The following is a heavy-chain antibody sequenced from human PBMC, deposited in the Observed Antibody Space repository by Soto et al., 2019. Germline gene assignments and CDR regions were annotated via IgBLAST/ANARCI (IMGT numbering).Heavy chain of an antibody. V-gene: IGHV1-58*01. J-gene: IGHJ6*02. CDR2: IVVGSGNT. D-gene: IGHD6-19*01. Sequence: ASVKVSCKASGFTFTSSAVQWVRQARGQRLEWIGWIVVGSGNTNYAQKFQERVTITRDMSTSTAYMELSSLRSEDTAVYYCAAEAVAGENDYYYYYGMDVWGQGTTVTVSS. CDR3: AAEAVAGENDYYYYYGMDV. CDR1: GFTFTSSA.